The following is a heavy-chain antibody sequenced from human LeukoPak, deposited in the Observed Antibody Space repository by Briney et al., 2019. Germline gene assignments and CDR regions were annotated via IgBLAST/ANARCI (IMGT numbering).Heavy chain of an antibody. CDR2: INGRGDNT. J-gene: IGHJ5*02. Sequence: GGSLRLSCAASGVIISSYAMSWVRQAPGKGLEWVSAINGRGDNTYYADFVKGRFTISRDNSKSTVYLQVNSLRTEDTAVYYCAKDRVSPGFNWFDPWGQGTLVTVSS. D-gene: IGHD2/OR15-2a*01. CDR3: AKDRVSPGFNWFDP. V-gene: IGHV3-23*01. CDR1: GVIISSYA.